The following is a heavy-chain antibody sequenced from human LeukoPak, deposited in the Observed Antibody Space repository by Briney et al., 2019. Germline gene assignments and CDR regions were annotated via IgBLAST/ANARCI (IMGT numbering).Heavy chain of an antibody. CDR2: INDSGST. CDR3: ARIYLSGWPHFDY. V-gene: IGHV4-59*01. CDR1: GGSISSYY. J-gene: IGHJ4*02. D-gene: IGHD6-19*01. Sequence: SETLSLTCTVSGGSISSYYWSWVRQPPGKGLEWIGYINDSGSTNYNPSLKSRVTISVDTSRNQFSLKLSSLIAADTAIYYCARIYLSGWPHFDYWFQGTLVTVAS.